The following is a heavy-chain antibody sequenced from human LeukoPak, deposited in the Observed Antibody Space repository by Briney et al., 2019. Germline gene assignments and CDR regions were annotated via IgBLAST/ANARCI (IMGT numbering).Heavy chain of an antibody. V-gene: IGHV1-46*01. J-gene: IGHJ4*02. CDR1: GYTFTSYY. D-gene: IGHD1-26*01. CDR3: ARAGGSYYFDY. CDR2: INPSGGST. Sequence: ASVKVSCKASGYTFTSYYMHWVRQAPGQGLEWMGIINPSGGSTSYAQKFQGRVTMTRDTSTSTVYMELSSLRSEDMAVYYCARAGGSYYFDYWGQGTLVTVSS.